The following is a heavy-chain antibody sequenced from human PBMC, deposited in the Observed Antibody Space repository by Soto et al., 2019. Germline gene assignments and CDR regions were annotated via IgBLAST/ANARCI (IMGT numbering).Heavy chain of an antibody. CDR1: GYSFTSYW. V-gene: IGHV5-51*01. J-gene: IGHJ4*02. CDR2: IYPGDSDT. CDR3: ARHVGYYDSSGYLHFDY. D-gene: IGHD3-22*01. Sequence: GESLKISCKGSGYSFTSYWIGWVRQIPGKGLEWMGIIYPGDSDTRYSPSFQGPVTLLADKSISTAYLQWSSLKASDTAMYYCARHVGYYDSSGYLHFDYWGQGTLVTVSS.